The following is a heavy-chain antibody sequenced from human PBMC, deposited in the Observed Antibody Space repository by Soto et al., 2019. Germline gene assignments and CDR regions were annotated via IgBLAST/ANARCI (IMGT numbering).Heavy chain of an antibody. J-gene: IGHJ4*02. D-gene: IGHD6-25*01. CDR2: MNEDGNEK. CDR3: VGGLDY. CDR1: GFIFSRYW. V-gene: IGHV3-7*03. Sequence: GSLRLSCAASGFIFSRYWMSWVRQAPGKGLEWVANMNEDGNEKNYVDSVKGRFTVSGDNAKNSLSLQMNSLRPEDTAMYYCVGGLDYWGQGTLVTVSS.